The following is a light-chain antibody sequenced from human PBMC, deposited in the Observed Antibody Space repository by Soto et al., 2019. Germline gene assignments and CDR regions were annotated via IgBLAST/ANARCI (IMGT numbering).Light chain of an antibody. V-gene: IGLV6-57*04. CDR1: SGSIASNY. CDR3: QSYHSGNVV. J-gene: IGLJ2*01. Sequence: NFMLTQPHSVSESPGKTVTISCTRSSGSIASNYVQWYQQRPGSAPTPVIYEDNERPSGVADRFSGSIDSSSISSSLTISGRKTDDEADYYCQSYHSGNVVFGGGTKLTVL. CDR2: EDN.